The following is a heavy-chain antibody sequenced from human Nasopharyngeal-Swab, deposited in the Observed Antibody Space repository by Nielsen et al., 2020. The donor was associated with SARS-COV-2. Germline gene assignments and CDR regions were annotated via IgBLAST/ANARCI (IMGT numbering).Heavy chain of an antibody. Sequence: WIRQPPGKGLEWVAVVSYDGRHKSYADSVKGRFTVSRDNSKNTIYLQMSSLRAEDTAIYYCAKSLRGVSLSFGYYYGLDVWGQGTTVTVSS. D-gene: IGHD3-10*01. CDR3: AKSLRGVSLSFGYYYGLDV. CDR2: VSYDGRHK. V-gene: IGHV3-30*18. J-gene: IGHJ6*02.